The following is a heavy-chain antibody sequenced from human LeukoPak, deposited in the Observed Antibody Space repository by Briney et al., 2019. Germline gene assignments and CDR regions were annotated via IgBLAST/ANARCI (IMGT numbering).Heavy chain of an antibody. V-gene: IGHV3-74*01. D-gene: IGHD6-6*01. J-gene: IGHJ4*02. Sequence: GGSLRLSCTPSGFSFSGHLMHWARQRPGEGLGWVSRISPTGGTTNYAGSVKGRFTVSRNNAKNTLYLQVNNLRAEDTAVYYCARGPNSNWSGLDFWGQGTLLTVSS. CDR2: ISPTGGTT. CDR1: GFSFSGHL. CDR3: ARGPNSNWSGLDF.